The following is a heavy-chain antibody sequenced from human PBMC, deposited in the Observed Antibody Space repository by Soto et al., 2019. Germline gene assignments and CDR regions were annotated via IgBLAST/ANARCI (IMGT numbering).Heavy chain of an antibody. CDR3: AKDLMITFGGVMRGYFDY. CDR1: GFTFSSYA. V-gene: IGHV3-23*01. CDR2: ISGSGGST. Sequence: GGSLRLSCAASGFTFSSYAMSWVRQAPGKGLEWVSAISGSGGSTYYADSVKGRFTISRDNSKNTLYLQMNSLRAEDTAVYYCAKDLMITFGGVMRGYFDYWGQGTLVTVSS. J-gene: IGHJ4*02. D-gene: IGHD3-16*01.